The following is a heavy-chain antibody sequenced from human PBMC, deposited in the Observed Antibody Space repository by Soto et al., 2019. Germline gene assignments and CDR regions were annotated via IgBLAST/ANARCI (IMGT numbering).Heavy chain of an antibody. Sequence: SSETLSLTCAVSGSSLSTSNYFWGWIRPPPGEGLEWIGTIHYNGNTYYNPSLKSRLTISVDTSKNQFSLNLSSVTATDTAIYYCARYRSTANLDYWGQGALVTVSS. J-gene: IGHJ4*02. V-gene: IGHV4-39*01. CDR1: GSSLSTSNYF. D-gene: IGHD2-8*01. CDR3: ARYRSTANLDY. CDR2: IHYNGNT.